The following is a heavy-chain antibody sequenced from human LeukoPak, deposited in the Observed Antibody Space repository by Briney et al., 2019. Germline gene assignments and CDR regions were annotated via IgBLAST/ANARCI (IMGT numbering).Heavy chain of an antibody. CDR1: GFTFSSYW. Sequence: LPGGSLRLSCAASGFTFSSYWMHWVRHAPGKGLVWFSRINSDGSSTNYADSVKGRFTISRDNAKNTLYLQMNSLRAEDTAVYYCAREGLWVGLDSGKTRQAYWESWGQGTMVTVSS. D-gene: IGHD2-21*01. CDR2: INSDGSST. V-gene: IGHV3-74*01. J-gene: IGHJ3*01. CDR3: AREGLWVGLDSGKTRQAYWES.